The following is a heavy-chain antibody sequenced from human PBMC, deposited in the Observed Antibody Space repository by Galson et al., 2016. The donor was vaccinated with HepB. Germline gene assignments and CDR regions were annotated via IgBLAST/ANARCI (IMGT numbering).Heavy chain of an antibody. CDR1: GYNFASYG. J-gene: IGHJ5*02. CDR3: ARTYGAGGFSFNWIDP. Sequence: SVKVSCKASGYNFASYGIHWVRQAPGQSLQWMGWINTGDNNTKYSRKFQGRVTITTDTSAGSVHMELTGLKTEDTGVYYCARTYGAGGFSFNWIDPWGQGALVIVS. V-gene: IGHV1-3*04. D-gene: IGHD3-10*01. CDR2: INTGDNNT.